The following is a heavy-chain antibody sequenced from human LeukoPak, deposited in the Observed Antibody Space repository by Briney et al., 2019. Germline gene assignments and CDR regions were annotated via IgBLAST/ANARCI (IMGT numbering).Heavy chain of an antibody. D-gene: IGHD1-14*01. CDR2: INHSGST. CDR1: GGSFSGYY. Sequence: SETLSLPRAVYGGSFSGYYWIWIRQPPGKGLEGMGEINHSGSTNYNPSLKSRVTISGDTSKNQFPLQLSAVTAPNARSRTGLVAFPTTNYNPTDAWGKRATGTVS. CDR3: LVAFPTTNYNPTDA. V-gene: IGHV4-34*01. J-gene: IGHJ6*03.